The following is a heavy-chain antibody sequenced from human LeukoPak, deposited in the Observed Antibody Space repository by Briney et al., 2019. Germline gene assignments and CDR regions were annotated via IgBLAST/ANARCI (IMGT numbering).Heavy chain of an antibody. CDR3: AKGQHSSSWYFDY. CDR1: GFTFSSYA. J-gene: IGHJ4*02. Sequence: PGGSVRLSCAASGFTFSSYAMSWVRQAPGKGLEWVSAISGSGGSTYYADSVKGRFTISRDNSKNTLYLQMNSLRAEDTAVYYCAKGQHSSSWYFDYWGQGTLVTVSS. D-gene: IGHD6-13*01. V-gene: IGHV3-23*01. CDR2: ISGSGGST.